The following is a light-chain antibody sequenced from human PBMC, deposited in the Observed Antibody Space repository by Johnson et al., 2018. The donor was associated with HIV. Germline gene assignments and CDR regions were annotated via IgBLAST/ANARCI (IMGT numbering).Light chain of an antibody. Sequence: QSVLTQPPSVSAAPGQRVTISCSGSSSTIGNNYVSWYQLLPGTAPKLIIYKNDKRPSGIPDRFSGSKSGTSANLGITGVKTGDEADYYCGTWDTSLTAGGVFGTGTKVTVL. CDR2: KND. V-gene: IGLV1-51*02. J-gene: IGLJ1*01. CDR1: SSTIGNNY. CDR3: GTWDTSLTAGGV.